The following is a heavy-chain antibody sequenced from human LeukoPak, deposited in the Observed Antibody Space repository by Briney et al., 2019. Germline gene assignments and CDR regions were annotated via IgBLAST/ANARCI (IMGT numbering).Heavy chain of an antibody. CDR2: INHSGST. Sequence: SETLSLTCAVYVGSFSGYYWSWIRQPPGKGLEWIREINHSGSTNYNPSLKSRVTISVDTSKNQFSLKLSSVTAADTAVYYCASVWRYWGQGTLVTVSS. J-gene: IGHJ4*02. CDR1: VGSFSGYY. CDR3: ASVWRY. D-gene: IGHD5/OR15-5a*01. V-gene: IGHV4-34*01.